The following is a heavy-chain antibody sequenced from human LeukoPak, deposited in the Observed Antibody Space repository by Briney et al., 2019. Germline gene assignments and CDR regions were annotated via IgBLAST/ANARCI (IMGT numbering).Heavy chain of an antibody. CDR2: SNAGNGNT. CDR1: GYTFTSYA. D-gene: IGHD2-2*01. J-gene: IGHJ4*02. Sequence: GASVKVSCKASGYTFTSYAMHWVRQAPGQRLEWMGWSNAGNGNTKYSQEFQGRVTITRDTSASTAYMELSSLRAEDTAVYYCAKVLLGYCSSTSCSYFDYWGQGTLVTVSS. CDR3: AKVLLGYCSSTSCSYFDY. V-gene: IGHV1-3*02.